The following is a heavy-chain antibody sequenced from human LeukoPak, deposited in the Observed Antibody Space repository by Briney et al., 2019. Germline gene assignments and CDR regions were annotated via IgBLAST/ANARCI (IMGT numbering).Heavy chain of an antibody. Sequence: SETLSLTCTVSGGSISGYYWSWIRQPPGKGLEWIGYIYYSGSTNYNPSLKSRVTISVDTSKNQFSLKLSSVTAADTAVYYCARDHRPGYYGMDVWGQGTTVTVSS. CDR3: ARDHRPGYYGMDV. CDR2: IYYSGST. D-gene: IGHD7-27*01. V-gene: IGHV4-59*01. J-gene: IGHJ6*02. CDR1: GGSISGYY.